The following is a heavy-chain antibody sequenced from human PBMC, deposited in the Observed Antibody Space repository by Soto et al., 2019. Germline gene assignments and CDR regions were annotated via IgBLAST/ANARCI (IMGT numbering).Heavy chain of an antibody. V-gene: IGHV1-18*01. D-gene: IGHD6-13*01. J-gene: IGHJ6*02. Sequence: QVQLVQSGAEVKKPGASVKVSCKASGYTFTSYGISWVRQAPGQGLEWMGWISAYNGNTNYAQKLQGRVTMTTDTSTSTAYMELRSLRSDDTAVYYCARDPGYSSSWPLMYYYYGMDVWGQGTPVTVSS. CDR1: GYTFTSYG. CDR2: ISAYNGNT. CDR3: ARDPGYSSSWPLMYYYYGMDV.